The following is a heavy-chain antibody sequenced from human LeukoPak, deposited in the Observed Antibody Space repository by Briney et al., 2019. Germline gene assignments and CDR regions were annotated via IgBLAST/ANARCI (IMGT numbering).Heavy chain of an antibody. J-gene: IGHJ4*02. D-gene: IGHD1-26*01. Sequence: TGGSLRLSCAASGFTFSSYAMHWVRQAPGKGLEWVAVISYDGSNKYYADSVKGRFTISRDNSKNTLYLQMNSLRAEDTAVYYCAREMDPGSGSYYDRHYFDYWGQGTLVTVSS. CDR1: GFTFSSYA. CDR2: ISYDGSNK. CDR3: AREMDPGSGSYYDRHYFDY. V-gene: IGHV3-30*04.